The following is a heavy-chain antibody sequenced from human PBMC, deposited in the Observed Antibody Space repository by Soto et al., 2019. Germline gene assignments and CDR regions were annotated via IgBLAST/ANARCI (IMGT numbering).Heavy chain of an antibody. J-gene: IGHJ6*02. CDR3: AKVGTRGMDV. CDR1: GFNFGTYA. V-gene: IGHV3-30-3*01. CDR2: VSDDGTIQ. D-gene: IGHD1-1*01. Sequence: GGSLRLSCAASGFNFGTYAMHWVRQAPGKGLEWVAVVSDDGTIQYYADSVKGRFTISRDNSKNTLFLQMNSLRAEDTAVYYCAKVGTRGMDVWGQGTTVTVSS.